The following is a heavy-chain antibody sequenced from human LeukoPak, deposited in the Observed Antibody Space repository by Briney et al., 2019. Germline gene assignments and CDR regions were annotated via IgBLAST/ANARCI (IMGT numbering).Heavy chain of an antibody. CDR2: INPNSGGT. Sequence: GASVKVSCKASGYTFTGYYMHWVRQAPGQGLEWMGWINPNSGGTNYAQKFQGRVTMTRDTSISTAYVELSRLRSDDTAVYYCARDKSGYSYSPFDYWSQGTLVTVSS. CDR1: GYTFTGYY. CDR3: ARDKSGYSYSPFDY. J-gene: IGHJ4*02. V-gene: IGHV1-2*02. D-gene: IGHD5-18*01.